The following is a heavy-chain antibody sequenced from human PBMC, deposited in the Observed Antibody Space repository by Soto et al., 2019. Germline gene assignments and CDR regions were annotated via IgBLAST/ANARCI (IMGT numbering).Heavy chain of an antibody. CDR3: ARVGPNCSSTSCYFRRYYYMDV. Sequence: SETLSLTCAVYGGSFSGYYWSWIRQPPGKGLEWIGEINHSGSTNYNPSLKSRVTISVDTSKNQFSLKLSSVTAADTAVYYCARVGPNCSSTSCYFRRYYYMDVWGKGTTVTVSS. D-gene: IGHD2-2*01. J-gene: IGHJ6*03. CDR1: GGSFSGYY. V-gene: IGHV4-34*01. CDR2: INHSGST.